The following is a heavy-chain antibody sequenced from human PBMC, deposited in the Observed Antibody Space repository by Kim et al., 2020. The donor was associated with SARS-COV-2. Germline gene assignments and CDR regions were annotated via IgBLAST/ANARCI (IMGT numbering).Heavy chain of an antibody. CDR3: ARGGLGWFDP. D-gene: IGHD3-16*01. Sequence: SETLSLTCAVYGGSFSGYYWSWIRQPPGKGLEWIGEINHSGSTNYNPSLKSRVTISVDTSKNQFSLKLSSVTAADTAVYYCARGGLGWFDPWGQGTLVTVSS. J-gene: IGHJ5*02. CDR2: INHSGST. CDR1: GGSFSGYY. V-gene: IGHV4-34*01.